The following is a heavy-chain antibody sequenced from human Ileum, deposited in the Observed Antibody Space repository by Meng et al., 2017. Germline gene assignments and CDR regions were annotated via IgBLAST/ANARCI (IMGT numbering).Heavy chain of an antibody. D-gene: IGHD1-14*01. CDR1: GVTVNINY. CDR3: ASRPGAEAGPFDY. J-gene: IGHJ4*02. CDR2: IDSDANT. V-gene: IGHV3-53*04. Sequence: EVQLVESGGGLVHSGVSLRLSCAASGVTVNINYMTWVRQAPGKGLEWVSVIDSDANTYYADSVKGRFTISRHHSENTLYLQMNSLRPEDTAVYYCASRPGAEAGPFDYWGQGTLVTVSS.